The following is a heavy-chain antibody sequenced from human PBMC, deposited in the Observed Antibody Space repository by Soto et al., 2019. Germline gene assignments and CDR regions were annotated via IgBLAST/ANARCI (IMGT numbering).Heavy chain of an antibody. CDR2: ISGSGGST. CDR3: AKDDDYYDSSGYGY. D-gene: IGHD3-22*01. J-gene: IGHJ4*02. V-gene: IGHV3-23*01. Sequence: VSLRLSGAASGFTFSSYAMSWVRQAPGKGLEWVSAISGSGGSTYYADSVKGRFTISRDNSKNTLYLQMNSLRAEDTAVYYCAKDDDYYDSSGYGYWGQGTLVTVSS. CDR1: GFTFSSYA.